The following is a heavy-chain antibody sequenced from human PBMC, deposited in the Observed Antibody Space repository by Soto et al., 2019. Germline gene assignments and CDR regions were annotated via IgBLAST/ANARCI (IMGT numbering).Heavy chain of an antibody. V-gene: IGHV3-66*01. J-gene: IGHJ4*02. CDR3: ARGRGSTGYLGREHYFDY. D-gene: IGHD2-2*01. CDR2: IYIGGNP. Sequence: EVQVVESGGGLVQPGGSLRLSCAASGFSVTNNYMKWVRQAPGKGLEWVSIIYIGGNPYEADSVKDRFNIYRDNSRNTLYLHMVSLRAEDTAVYYCARGRGSTGYLGREHYFDYWGQGTLVTVSP. CDR1: GFSVTNNY.